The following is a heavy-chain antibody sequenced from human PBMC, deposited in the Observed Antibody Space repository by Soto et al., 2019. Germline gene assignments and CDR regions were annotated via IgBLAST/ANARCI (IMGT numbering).Heavy chain of an antibody. CDR1: GFTFSSYW. J-gene: IGHJ3*02. Sequence: GGSLRLSSAASGFTFSSYWMHWVRRAPGKGLVWVSRINSDGSSTSYADSVKGRFTISRDNAKNTLYLQMNSLRAEDTAVYYCARVHSGGRITIFGVVRNDAFDIWGQGTMVTVSS. V-gene: IGHV3-74*01. D-gene: IGHD3-3*01. CDR3: ARVHSGGRITIFGVVRNDAFDI. CDR2: INSDGSST.